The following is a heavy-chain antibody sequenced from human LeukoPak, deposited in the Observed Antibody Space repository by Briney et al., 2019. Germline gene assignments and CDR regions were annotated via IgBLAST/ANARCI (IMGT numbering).Heavy chain of an antibody. CDR3: XXLRRQYYYYMDI. D-gene: IGHD4-11*01. CDR1: GFTFSLFG. V-gene: IGHV3-21*01. Sequence: GGSLRVSCSASGFTFSLFGMNWVRQAPGKGLEWVSSISGGGNHIYYADSVKGRFIISRDNAKDSLFLQMNSLRPDDTAVYYCXXLRRQYYYYMDIWGKGTTVIVS. CDR2: ISGGGNHI. J-gene: IGHJ6*03.